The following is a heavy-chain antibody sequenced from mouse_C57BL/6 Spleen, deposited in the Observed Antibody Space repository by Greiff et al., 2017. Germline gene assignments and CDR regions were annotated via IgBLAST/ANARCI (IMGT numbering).Heavy chain of an antibody. CDR2: IWGDGST. V-gene: IGHV2-3*01. CDR3: AKEGDYYGSSRYYYAMDY. J-gene: IGHJ4*01. Sequence: VKLVESGPGLVAPSQSLSITCTVSGFSLTSYGVSWVRQPPGKGLEWLGVIWGDGSTNYHSAHISRLSISKDNSKSQVFLKLNSLQTDDTATYYGAKEGDYYGSSRYYYAMDYWGQGTSVTVSS. D-gene: IGHD1-1*01. CDR1: GFSLTSYG.